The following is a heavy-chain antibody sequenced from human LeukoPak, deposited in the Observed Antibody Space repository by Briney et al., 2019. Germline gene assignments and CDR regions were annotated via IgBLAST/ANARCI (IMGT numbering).Heavy chain of an antibody. CDR1: GFTFSSYS. V-gene: IGHV3-21*01. Sequence: GGSLRLSCAASGFTFSSYSMNWVRQAPGKGLEWVSSISSSSSYIYYADSVKGRFTISRDNAKNSLYLQMNSLRAEDTAVYYCARSLLVWFGELGYFDYWGQGTLVTVSS. D-gene: IGHD3-10*01. CDR3: ARSLLVWFGELGYFDY. J-gene: IGHJ4*02. CDR2: ISSSSSYI.